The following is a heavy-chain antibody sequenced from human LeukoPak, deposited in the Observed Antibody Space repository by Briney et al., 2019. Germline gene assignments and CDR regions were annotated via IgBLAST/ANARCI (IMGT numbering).Heavy chain of an antibody. CDR1: GFTFGSAA. Sequence: GGSLRLSCVASGFTFGSAAMTWVRKAPGKGLEWVSGISGSDGGTFYADSVKGRFTISRDNSKNTLYLQMNSLRVEDTAIYYCARDRGSGAFHNWGQGTLVTVSS. CDR3: ARDRGSGAFHN. CDR2: ISGSDGGT. J-gene: IGHJ4*02. V-gene: IGHV3-23*01. D-gene: IGHD2-8*02.